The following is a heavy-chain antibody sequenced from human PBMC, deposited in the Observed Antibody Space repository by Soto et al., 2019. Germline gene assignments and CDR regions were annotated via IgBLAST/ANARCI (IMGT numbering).Heavy chain of an antibody. D-gene: IGHD6-13*01. Sequence: PGGSLRLSCAASGFTFSSYAMSWVRQAPGKGLEWVSAISGSGGSTYYADSVKGRFTISRDNSKNTLYLQMNSLRAEDTAVYYCAKDSRFKQQLVRLENSLFQHWGQGTLVTVSS. V-gene: IGHV3-23*01. CDR3: AKDSRFKQQLVRLENSLFQH. CDR1: GFTFSSYA. J-gene: IGHJ1*01. CDR2: ISGSGGST.